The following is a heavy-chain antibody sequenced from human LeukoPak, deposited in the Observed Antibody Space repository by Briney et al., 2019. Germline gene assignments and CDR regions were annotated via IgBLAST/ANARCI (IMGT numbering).Heavy chain of an antibody. CDR2: IYYSGST. J-gene: IGHJ4*02. V-gene: IGHV4-31*03. CDR1: GGSISSGGYY. Sequence: SQTLSLTCTVSGGSISSGGYYWSWIRQHPGKGLEWIGYIYYSGSTYYNPSLKSRVTISVDTSKNQFSLRLSSVTAADTAVYYCARPTYYYDSSGYYESYYFDYWGQGTLVTVSS. CDR3: ARPTYYYDSSGYYESYYFDY. D-gene: IGHD3-22*01.